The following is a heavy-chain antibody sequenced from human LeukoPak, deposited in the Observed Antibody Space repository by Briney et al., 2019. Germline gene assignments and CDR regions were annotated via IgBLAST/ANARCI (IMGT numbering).Heavy chain of an antibody. V-gene: IGHV1-24*01. CDR2: FDPEDGET. J-gene: IGHJ3*02. Sequence: ASVKVSCKVSGYTLTELSMHWVRQAPGKGLEWMGGFDPEDGETIYAQKFQGRVTMTEDTSTDTAYMELSSLRSEDTAVYYCASLGYCSGGSCFDAFDIWGQGTMVTVSS. CDR3: ASLGYCSGGSCFDAFDI. D-gene: IGHD2-15*01. CDR1: GYTLTELS.